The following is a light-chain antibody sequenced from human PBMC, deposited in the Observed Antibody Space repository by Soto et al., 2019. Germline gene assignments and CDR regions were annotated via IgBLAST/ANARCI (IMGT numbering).Light chain of an antibody. J-gene: IGLJ2*01. CDR1: STDFENYNL. CDR3: SSYAGSSARVV. Sequence: SALTQPASVSGSPGQSITISCTRSSTDFENYNLVSWYQHCPDKAPKLIIYEGTKRPSEISDRFSGSESDTTASLIISGPQPEDEADYYCSSYAGSSARVVFGGGTKLTVL. CDR2: EGT. V-gene: IGLV2-23*01.